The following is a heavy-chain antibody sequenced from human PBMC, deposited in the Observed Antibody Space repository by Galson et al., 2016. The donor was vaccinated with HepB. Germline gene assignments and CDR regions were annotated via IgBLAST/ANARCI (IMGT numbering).Heavy chain of an antibody. CDR3: TRDVGIWRIWFDP. CDR2: TYYRSRWYS. V-gene: IGHV6-1*01. J-gene: IGHJ5*02. D-gene: IGHD2-15*01. CDR1: GDSVSNKRAA. Sequence: CAISGDSVSNKRAAWNWIRQSPSGGLEWLGRTYYRSRWYSDYAVSVKSRITVNPDISRNQFSLQLNSVTPEDTAIYYCTRDVGIWRIWFDPWGQGTPVTVSS.